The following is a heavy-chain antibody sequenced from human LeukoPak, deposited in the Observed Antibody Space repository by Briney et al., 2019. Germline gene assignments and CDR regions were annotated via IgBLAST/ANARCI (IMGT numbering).Heavy chain of an antibody. D-gene: IGHD6-13*01. CDR3: ARGRKAAAGSVDY. J-gene: IGHJ4*02. V-gene: IGHV3-21*01. CDR1: GFTFSSYS. Sequence: PGGSLRLSCAASGFTFSSYSMNWVRQAPGKGLEWVSFISSSSSYIYYADSVKGRFTISRDNAKNSLYLQMNSLRAEDTAVYYCARGRKAAAGSVDYWGQGTLVTVSS. CDR2: ISSSSSYI.